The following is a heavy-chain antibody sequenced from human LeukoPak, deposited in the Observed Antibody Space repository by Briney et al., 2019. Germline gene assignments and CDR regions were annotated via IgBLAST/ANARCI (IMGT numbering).Heavy chain of an antibody. CDR3: AKTHTNGWSSFDY. D-gene: IGHD6-19*01. CDR2: ISGGGFST. Sequence: GGALRLSCAASGFTFSSYAMSWVRQAPGKGLEWVSGISGGGFSTYYADSVKGRFTISRDNSKNTLYLQMNSLRAEDTAVYYCAKTHTNGWSSFDYWGQGTLVTVSS. V-gene: IGHV3-23*01. J-gene: IGHJ4*02. CDR1: GFTFSSYA.